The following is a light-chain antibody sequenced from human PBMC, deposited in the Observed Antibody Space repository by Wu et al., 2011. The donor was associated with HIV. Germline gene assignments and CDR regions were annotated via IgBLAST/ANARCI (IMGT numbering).Light chain of an antibody. J-gene: IGKJ1*01. CDR2: AAS. CDR1: QSSSNW. Sequence: DVQMTQSPSTLSASVGDRVTITCRASQSSSNWLAWYQQKPGKAPKVLIYAASTLQSGVPSRFSGSGSGTDFTLTISSLQPEDVATYYCQKYNTAPWTFGQGTKVEMK. V-gene: IGKV1-27*01. CDR3: QKYNTAPWT.